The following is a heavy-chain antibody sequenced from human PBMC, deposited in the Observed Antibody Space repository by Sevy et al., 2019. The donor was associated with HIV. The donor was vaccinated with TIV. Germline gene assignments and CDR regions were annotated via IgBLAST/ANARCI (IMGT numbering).Heavy chain of an antibody. V-gene: IGHV3-23*01. CDR1: GFTFNIYS. D-gene: IGHD2-8*01. CDR2: LSFGCGKI. CDR3: SREGGTKPHDY. J-gene: IGHJ4*02. Sequence: GGSLRLSCAASGFTFNIYSMSWVRQTPGKGLEWVATLSFGCGKINHADSVKGRFTMSRDDSKNAVYLQMNNLRVEDTGIYYCSREGGTKPHDYWGQGTLVTVSS.